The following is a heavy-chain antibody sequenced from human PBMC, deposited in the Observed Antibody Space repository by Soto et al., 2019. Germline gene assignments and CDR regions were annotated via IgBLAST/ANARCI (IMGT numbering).Heavy chain of an antibody. D-gene: IGHD2-21*01. CDR2: IYYSGST. J-gene: IGHJ5*02. CDR3: ARGGEGVVGDFLVSNWFDP. V-gene: IGHV4-31*03. CDR1: GGSISSGGYY. Sequence: SETLSLTCTVSGGSISSGGYYWSWIRQHPGKGLEWIGYIYYSGSTYYNPSLKSRVTISVDTSKNQFSLKLSSVTAADTAVYYCARGGEGVVGDFLVSNWFDPWGQGTLVTVSS.